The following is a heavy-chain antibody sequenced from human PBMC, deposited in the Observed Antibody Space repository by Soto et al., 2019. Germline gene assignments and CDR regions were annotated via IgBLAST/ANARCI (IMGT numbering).Heavy chain of an antibody. Sequence: PGGSLRLSCAASGFTFSSYAMHWVRQAPGKGLEWVAVISYDGSNKYYADSVKGRFTISRDNSKNTLYLQMNSLRAEDTAVYYCARDLQTYIAVAPYDAFDIWGQGTMVTVSS. D-gene: IGHD6-19*01. CDR3: ARDLQTYIAVAPYDAFDI. J-gene: IGHJ3*02. V-gene: IGHV3-30-3*01. CDR1: GFTFSSYA. CDR2: ISYDGSNK.